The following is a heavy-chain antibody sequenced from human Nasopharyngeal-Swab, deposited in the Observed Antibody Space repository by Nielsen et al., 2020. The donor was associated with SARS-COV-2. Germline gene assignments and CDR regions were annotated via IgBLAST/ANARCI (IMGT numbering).Heavy chain of an antibody. CDR2: FNGYTLNT. V-gene: IGHV1-18*01. CDR1: GYTFTNYG. J-gene: IGHJ4*02. Sequence: ASVKVSCKASGYTFTNYGIGWVRQAPGQGLEWMGWFNGYTLNTKYAEKFQGRVTMTTDTSTTTAYMELRSLRSDDTAMYYCARDVEEWLVVPSLSFDHWGQGTLVTVSS. D-gene: IGHD5-18*01. CDR3: ARDVEEWLVVPSLSFDH.